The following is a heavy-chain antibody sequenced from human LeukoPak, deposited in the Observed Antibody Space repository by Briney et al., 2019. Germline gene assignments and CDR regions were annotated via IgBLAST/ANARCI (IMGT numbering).Heavy chain of an antibody. CDR1: GGSISSSSYY. D-gene: IGHD2-2*02. J-gene: IGHJ3*02. V-gene: IGHV4-39*01. Sequence: SETLSLTCTVSGGSISSSSYYWGWIRQPPGKGLEWIGSIYYSGSTYYNPSLKSRVTISVDTSKNQFSLKLSSVTAADTAVYYCARHCSSTSCYNEGAFDIWGQGTMVTVSS. CDR3: ARHCSSTSCYNEGAFDI. CDR2: IYYSGST.